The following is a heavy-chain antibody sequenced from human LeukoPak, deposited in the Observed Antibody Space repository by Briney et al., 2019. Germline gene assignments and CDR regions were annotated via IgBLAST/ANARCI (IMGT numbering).Heavy chain of an antibody. CDR3: ARLSDVLTDSYPFYFDF. V-gene: IGHV4-61*05. CDR2: IYYSGST. J-gene: IGHJ4*02. D-gene: IGHD3-9*01. CDR1: GGSISSSTYY. Sequence: SETLSLTCTVSGGSISSSTYYWAWIRQPPGKGLEWIGYIYYSGSTNYNPSLKSRVTISVDTSKNQFSLKLSSVTAADTAVYYCARLSDVLTDSYPFYFDFWGQGTLVTVSS.